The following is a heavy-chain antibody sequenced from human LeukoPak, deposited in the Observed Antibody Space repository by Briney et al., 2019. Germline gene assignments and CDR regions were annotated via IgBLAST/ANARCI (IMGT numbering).Heavy chain of an antibody. CDR1: GGSISSGGYY. D-gene: IGHD3-22*01. CDR2: IYYSGST. Sequence: EASQTLSLTCTVSGGSISSGGYYWSWIRQHPGKGLEWIGYIYYSGSTYYNPSLKSRVTISVDTSKNQFSLRLSSVTAADTAVYYCASIPNTVVKGYWGQGTLVTVSS. J-gene: IGHJ4*02. V-gene: IGHV4-31*03. CDR3: ASIPNTVVKGY.